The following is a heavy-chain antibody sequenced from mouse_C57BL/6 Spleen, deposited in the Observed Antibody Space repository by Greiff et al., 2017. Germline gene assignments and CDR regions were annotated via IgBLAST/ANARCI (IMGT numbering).Heavy chain of an antibody. CDR2: IYPGSGNT. Sequence: QLQLKESGPELVKPGASVKISCKASGYSFTSYYIHWVKQRPGQGLEWIGWIYPGSGNTKYNEKFKGKATLTADTSSSTAYMQLSSLTSEDSAVYYCARSLGLYYDYDYWGQGTTLTVSS. J-gene: IGHJ2*01. D-gene: IGHD2-4*01. V-gene: IGHV1-66*01. CDR3: ARSLGLYYDYDY. CDR1: GYSFTSYY.